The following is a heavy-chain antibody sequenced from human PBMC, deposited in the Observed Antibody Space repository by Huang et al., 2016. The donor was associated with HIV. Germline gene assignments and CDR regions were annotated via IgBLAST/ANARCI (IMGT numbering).Heavy chain of an antibody. Sequence: EVQLVESGGGLVQPGGSLRLSCAASGLSFSSHRMNWVRQAPGKGLEWVSYITSSGNNVYYADSVKGRFTISRDNAKNSLYLQMNNLRGEDTAFYYCAREGTYSFGVNAYDFWGQGTMVTVSS. CDR3: AREGTYSFGVNAYDF. CDR2: ITSSGNNV. V-gene: IGHV3-48*01. D-gene: IGHD5-18*01. J-gene: IGHJ3*01. CDR1: GLSFSSHR.